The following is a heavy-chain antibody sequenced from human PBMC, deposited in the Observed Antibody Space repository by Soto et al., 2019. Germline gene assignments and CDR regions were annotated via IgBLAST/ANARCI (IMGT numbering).Heavy chain of an antibody. D-gene: IGHD3-16*01. J-gene: IGHJ4*02. CDR3: AKNAREPTF. Sequence: EVQLSESGGGLVQPGGSLRLSCAASGFTFSSNGMSWVRQAPGKGLEWVSGVSNGGDSTSYADSVKGRFTISRDNSRNTMYLQMNSLRAEDTAVYYCAKNAREPTFWGKGTLVNVSS. V-gene: IGHV3-23*01. CDR1: GFTFSSNG. CDR2: VSNGGDST.